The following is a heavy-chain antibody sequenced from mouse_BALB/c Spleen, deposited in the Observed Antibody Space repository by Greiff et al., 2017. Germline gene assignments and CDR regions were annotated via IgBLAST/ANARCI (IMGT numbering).Heavy chain of an antibody. CDR1: GFSLTSYG. CDR3: ARDRGYGNFLFAY. CDR2: IWAGGST. V-gene: IGHV2-9*02. J-gene: IGHJ3*01. D-gene: IGHD2-10*02. Sequence: VQLVESGPGLVAPSQSLSITCTVSGFSLTSYGVHWVRQPPGKGLEWLGVIWAGGSTNYNSALMSRLSISKDNSKSQVFLKMNSLQTDDTAMYYCARDRGYGNFLFAYWGQGTLVTVSA.